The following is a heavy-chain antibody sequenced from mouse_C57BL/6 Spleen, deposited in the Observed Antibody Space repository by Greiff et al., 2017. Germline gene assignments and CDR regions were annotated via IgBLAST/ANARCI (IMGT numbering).Heavy chain of an antibody. D-gene: IGHD3-3*01. CDR3: ARGGLYFGY. CDR2: INPNNGGT. Sequence: EVQLQQSGPELVKPGASVKISCKASGYTFTDYYMNWVKQSHGKSLEWIGDINPNNGGTSYNQKFKGKATLTVDKSSTTAYMELRSLTSEDSAVYDCARGGLYFGYWGQSTTLTVSS. J-gene: IGHJ2*01. V-gene: IGHV1-26*01. CDR1: GYTFTDYY.